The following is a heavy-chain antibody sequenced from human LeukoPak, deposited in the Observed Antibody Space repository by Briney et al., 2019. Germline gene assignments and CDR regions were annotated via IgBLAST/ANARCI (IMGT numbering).Heavy chain of an antibody. D-gene: IGHD4-17*01. J-gene: IGHJ5*02. CDR2: VNANNGVP. V-gene: IGHV1-2*06. CDR3: AREVGYSSSDYGRFDP. Sequence: ASVKVSCKASGYTFTGYYMHWVRQAPGQGLEWMGRVNANNGVPNYAQKFQGRVTMTRDTAISTFYMELSSLRSDDTAVYFCAREVGYSSSDYGRFDPRCQGTLVIVSS. CDR1: GYTFTGYY.